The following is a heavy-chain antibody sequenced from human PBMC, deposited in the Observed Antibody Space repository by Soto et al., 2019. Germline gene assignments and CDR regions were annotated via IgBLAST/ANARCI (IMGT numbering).Heavy chain of an antibody. J-gene: IGHJ2*01. CDR3: ARCDGSATYCFFFAYWYFDL. Sequence: GGSLRLSCAASGFTVSNSYMSWVRQAPGKGLEWVSASYSGGSSYYADSVKGRFTISRDNSRNTLYLQMNSLRAEDTAVYFCARCDGSATYCFFFAYWYFDLWGRGTLVTVSS. CDR2: SYSGGSS. V-gene: IGHV3-66*01. D-gene: IGHD3-10*01. CDR1: GFTVSNSY.